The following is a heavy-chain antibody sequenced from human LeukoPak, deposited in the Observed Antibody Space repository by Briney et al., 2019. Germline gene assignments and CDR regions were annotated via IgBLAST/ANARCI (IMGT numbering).Heavy chain of an antibody. CDR3: ARAATGTTGAFDI. CDR1: GGSISNYY. Sequence: SETLSLTCTVSGGSISNYYWSWIRQPAGRGLEWLGLIYTSGITNYNPSLKSRVTMSLDTSKNHFSLKLSSLTAADTAVYYCARAATGTTGAFDIWGQGTMVTVSS. CDR2: IYTSGIT. D-gene: IGHD6-13*01. J-gene: IGHJ3*02. V-gene: IGHV4-4*07.